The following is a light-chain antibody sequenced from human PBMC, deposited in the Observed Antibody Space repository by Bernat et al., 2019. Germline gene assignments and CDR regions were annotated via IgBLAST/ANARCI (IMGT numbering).Light chain of an antibody. CDR2: DVS. Sequence: QSALTQPASVSGSPGQSITISCTGTSSDVGGYNYVSWYQQHPGKAPKLMIYDVSNRPSGVSNRLSGSKSGNTASLTISGLQGEDEADYYCSSYTSSSTLYVFGTGTKVTVL. V-gene: IGLV2-14*03. CDR1: SSDVGGYNY. J-gene: IGLJ1*01. CDR3: SSYTSSSTLYV.